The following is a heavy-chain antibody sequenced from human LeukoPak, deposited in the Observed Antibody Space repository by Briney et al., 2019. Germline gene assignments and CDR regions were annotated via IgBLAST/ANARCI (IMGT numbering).Heavy chain of an antibody. D-gene: IGHD6-6*01. CDR3: VRERQHVVLRY. Sequence: GGSLRLSCATSGFTFTEYRMTWVRQAPGKGLEWVANINEDGTETYYADSLKGRFTISRDNTKNSLHLQLHSVRDEDTAFFYCVRERQHVVLRYWGQGTLVSVSS. J-gene: IGHJ4*02. CDR2: INEDGTET. CDR1: GFTFTEYR. V-gene: IGHV3-7*01.